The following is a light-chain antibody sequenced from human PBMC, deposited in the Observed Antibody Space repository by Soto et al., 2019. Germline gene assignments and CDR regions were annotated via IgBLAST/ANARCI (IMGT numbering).Light chain of an antibody. J-gene: IGKJ1*01. CDR2: DAS. CDR1: QSISSW. CDR3: QQYSTYPWT. V-gene: IGKV1-5*01. Sequence: DIQMTQSPSTLSASVGDRVTITCRASQSISSWLAWYQQKPGKAPKVLIFDASSVESGVQSRFSGSGSATEFTLTSSSLQPDDFATYYCQQYSTYPWTFGQGTKVEIK.